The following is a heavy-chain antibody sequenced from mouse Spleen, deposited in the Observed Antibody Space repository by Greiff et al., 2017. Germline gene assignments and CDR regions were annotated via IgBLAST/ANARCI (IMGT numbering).Heavy chain of an antibody. CDR2: INPSSGYT. CDR3: ARYVYYFDY. V-gene: IGHV1-4*01. Sequence: VQLQESGAELARPGASVKMSCKASGYTFTSSTMHWVKQRPGQGLEWIGYINPSSGYTKYNQKFKDKATLTADKSSSTAYMQLSSLTSEDSAVYYCARYVYYFDYWGQGTTLTVAS. J-gene: IGHJ2*01. CDR1: GYTFTSST.